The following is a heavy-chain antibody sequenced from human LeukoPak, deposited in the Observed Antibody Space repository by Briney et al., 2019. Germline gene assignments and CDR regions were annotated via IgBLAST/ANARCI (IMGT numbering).Heavy chain of an antibody. CDR3: ARSYDSSGYPIGGGDAFDI. CDR1: GGSISSYY. CDR2: IYYSGST. D-gene: IGHD3-22*01. J-gene: IGHJ3*02. V-gene: IGHV4-59*01. Sequence: SETLSLTCTVSGGSISSYYWSWIRQPPGEGLEWIGYIYYSGSTNYNPSLKSRVTISVDTSKNQFSLKLSSVTAADTAVYYCARSYDSSGYPIGGGDAFDIWGQGTMVTVSS.